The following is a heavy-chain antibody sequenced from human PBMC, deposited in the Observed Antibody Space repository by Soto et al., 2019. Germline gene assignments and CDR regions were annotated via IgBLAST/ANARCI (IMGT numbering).Heavy chain of an antibody. V-gene: IGHV3-23*01. D-gene: IGHD4-4*01. Sequence: GGSLNLSCAAYGFAVSTYEMSWFRQAPGRGLEWVSGISGSGAHTYHADSVKGRFTISRDNSKSTLYLQMNSLRAEDTAVYYCVRQAKLATVTANVGFYYGMDVWGQGTTLTVSS. CDR1: GFAVSTYE. CDR2: ISGSGAHT. CDR3: VRQAKLATVTANVGFYYGMDV. J-gene: IGHJ6*01.